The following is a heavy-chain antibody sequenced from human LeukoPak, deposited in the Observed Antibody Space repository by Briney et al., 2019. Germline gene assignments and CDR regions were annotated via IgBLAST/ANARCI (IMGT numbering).Heavy chain of an antibody. J-gene: IGHJ4*02. V-gene: IGHV4-59*01. CDR2: IYYSGRT. Sequence: SETLSLTCTVSDGSISTYYWSWIRQPPGKGLEWVGYIYYSGRTNHNPPLKSRVTISVDTSKNQFSLKLSSVTATDTAVYYCARGQYSSSSGYFDYWGQGTLVTVSS. D-gene: IGHD6-6*01. CDR3: ARGQYSSSSGYFDY. CDR1: DGSISTYY.